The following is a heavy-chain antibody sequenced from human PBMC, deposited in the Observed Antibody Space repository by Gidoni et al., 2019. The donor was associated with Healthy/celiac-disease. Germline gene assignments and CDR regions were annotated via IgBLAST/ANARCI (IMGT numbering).Heavy chain of an antibody. V-gene: IGHV3-23*04. CDR1: GFTFSSYA. CDR3: AKVLGYDSSGPGSTFDY. D-gene: IGHD3-22*01. J-gene: IGHJ4*02. Sequence: EVQLVESGGGLVQPGGSLRLSCAASGFTFSSYAMSWVRQAPGKGLEWVSAISGSGGSTYYADSVKGRFTISRDNSKNTLYLQMNSLRAEDTAVYYCAKVLGYDSSGPGSTFDYWGQGTLVTVSS. CDR2: ISGSGGST.